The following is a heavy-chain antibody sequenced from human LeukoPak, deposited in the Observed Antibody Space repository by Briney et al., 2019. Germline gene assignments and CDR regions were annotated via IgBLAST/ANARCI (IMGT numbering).Heavy chain of an antibody. CDR2: IKQDGSDQ. CDR1: GFTFSSYW. V-gene: IGHV3-7*05. Sequence: PGGSLRLSCAASGFTFSSYWMSWARQAPGKGLQWGASIKQDGSDQYYVDSVKGRFTISRDNAKNSLYLQMNSLRAEDAAVYYCARAAYSSSSDHWGQGTLVTVSS. D-gene: IGHD6-6*01. CDR3: ARAAYSSSSDH. J-gene: IGHJ4*02.